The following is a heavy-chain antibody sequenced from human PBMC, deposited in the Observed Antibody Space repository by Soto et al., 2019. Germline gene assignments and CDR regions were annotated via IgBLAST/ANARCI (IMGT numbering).Heavy chain of an antibody. V-gene: IGHV3-33*01. CDR2: IWYDGSNK. J-gene: IGHJ6*02. Sequence: GGSLRLSCAASGFTFSSYGMHWVRQAPGKGLEWVAVIWYDGSNKYYADSVKGRFTISRDNSKNTLYLQMNSLRAEDTAVYYCARSRITIFGAADYYYYGMDVWGQGTTVTVSS. CDR1: GFTFSSYG. D-gene: IGHD3-3*01. CDR3: ARSRITIFGAADYYYYGMDV.